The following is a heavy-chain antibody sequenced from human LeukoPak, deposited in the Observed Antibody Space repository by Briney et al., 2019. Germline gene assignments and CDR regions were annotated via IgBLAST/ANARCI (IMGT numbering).Heavy chain of an antibody. Sequence: GGSLRLSCAASGFTFSDYYMSWIRQAPGKGLEWVSYISSSGSTIYYADSVKGRFTISRDNAKNSLYLQMNSLRAEDTAVYYCAREMESGRYYFDYWGQGILVTVSS. CDR1: GFTFSDYY. J-gene: IGHJ4*02. CDR3: AREMESGRYYFDY. V-gene: IGHV3-11*01. D-gene: IGHD3-3*01. CDR2: ISSSGSTI.